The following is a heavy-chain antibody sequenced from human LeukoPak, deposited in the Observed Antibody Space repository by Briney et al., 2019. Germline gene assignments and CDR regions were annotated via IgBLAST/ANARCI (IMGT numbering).Heavy chain of an antibody. CDR2: IYYSGST. D-gene: IGHD6-6*01. Sequence: PSETLSLTCIVSGGTLSSRNSYWGWIRQPPGKGLEWIGSIYYSGSTYYNPSLKSRVTISVDTSKNQFSLKLSSVTAADTAVYYCARFEHSSSSGAFDIWGQGTMVTVSS. V-gene: IGHV4-39*01. CDR3: ARFEHSSSSGAFDI. CDR1: GGTLSSRNSY. J-gene: IGHJ3*02.